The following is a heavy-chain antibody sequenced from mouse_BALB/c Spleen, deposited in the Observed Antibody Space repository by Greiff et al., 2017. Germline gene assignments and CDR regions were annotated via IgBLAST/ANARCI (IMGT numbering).Heavy chain of an antibody. CDR3: ARYGITTVKDFDY. Sequence: EVKLQQSGPELVKPGASVKISCKASGYSFTGYYMHWVKQSHVKSLEWIGRINPYNGATSYNQNFKDKASLTVDKSSSTAYMELHSLTSEDSAVYYCARYGITTVKDFDYWGQGTTLTVSS. CDR2: INPYNGAT. J-gene: IGHJ2*01. CDR1: GYSFTGYY. D-gene: IGHD1-1*01. V-gene: IGHV1-26*01.